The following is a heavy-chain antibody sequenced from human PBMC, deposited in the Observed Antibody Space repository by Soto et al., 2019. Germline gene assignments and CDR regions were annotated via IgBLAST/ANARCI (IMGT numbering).Heavy chain of an antibody. D-gene: IGHD5-18*01. CDR3: AADQGYSYAYYYYYGMDV. CDR2: IVVGSGNT. V-gene: IGHV1-58*01. J-gene: IGHJ6*02. Sequence: SVKVSCKASGFTFTSSAVQWVRQARGQRLEWIGWIVVGSGNTNYAQKFQERVTITRDMSTSTAYMELSSLRSEDTAVYYCAADQGYSYAYYYYYGMDVWGQGTTVTDSS. CDR1: GFTFTSSA.